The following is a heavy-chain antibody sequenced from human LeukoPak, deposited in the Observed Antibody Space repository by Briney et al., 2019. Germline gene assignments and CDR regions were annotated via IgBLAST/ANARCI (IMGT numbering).Heavy chain of an antibody. J-gene: IGHJ6*02. CDR3: ARGYPRNAFYYYYGMDV. CDR1: GGSINSYY. Sequence: SETLSLTCTVSGGSINSYYWSWIRQPPGKGLEWIAYIYYSGSTSYNPSLKSRVTISVDTSKNQFSLKLNSVTAADTAVYYCARGYPRNAFYYYYGMDVWGQGTTVTVSS. CDR2: IYYSGST. D-gene: IGHD1-26*01. V-gene: IGHV4-59*01.